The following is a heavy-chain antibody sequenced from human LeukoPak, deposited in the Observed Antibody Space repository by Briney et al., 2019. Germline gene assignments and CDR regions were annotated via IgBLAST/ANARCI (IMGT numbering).Heavy chain of an antibody. CDR3: ATGYSSGWYYWFDP. CDR1: GYTFTSYY. V-gene: IGHV1-46*01. J-gene: IGHJ5*02. CDR2: INPSGGST. D-gene: IGHD6-19*01. Sequence: ASVKVSCKASGYTFTSYYMHWVRQAPGQGLEWMGIINPSGGSTSYAQKFQGRVTMTEDTSTDTAYMELSSLRSEDTAVYYCATGYSSGWYYWFDPWGQGTLVTVSS.